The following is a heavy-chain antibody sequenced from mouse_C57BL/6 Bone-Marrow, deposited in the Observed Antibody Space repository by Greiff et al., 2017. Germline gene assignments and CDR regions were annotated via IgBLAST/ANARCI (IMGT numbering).Heavy chain of an antibody. Sequence: QVQLQQPGAELVMPGASVKLSCKASGYPFTSYWMHWVKQRPGQGLEWIGEIDPSDSYTNYNQKFKGKSTLTVDKSSSTAYMQLSSLTSEDSAVYYCARSKDYWGQGTTLTVSS. CDR3: ARSKDY. J-gene: IGHJ2*01. D-gene: IGHD1-3*01. V-gene: IGHV1-69*01. CDR1: GYPFTSYW. CDR2: IDPSDSYT.